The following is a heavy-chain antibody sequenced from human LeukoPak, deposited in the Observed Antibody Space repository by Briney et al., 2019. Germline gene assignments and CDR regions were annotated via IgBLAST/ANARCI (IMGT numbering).Heavy chain of an antibody. D-gene: IGHD6-13*01. CDR3: AKGAAAGIGVDY. V-gene: IGHV3-43*01. CDR2: ISWDGGSI. J-gene: IGHJ4*02. Sequence: GGSLRLSCAASGFTFDDYTMHWVRQAPGKGLEWVSLISWDGGSIYYADSVKGRFTISRDNSKNSLYLQMNSLRTEDTALYYCAKGAAAGIGVDYWGQGTLVTVSS. CDR1: GFTFDDYT.